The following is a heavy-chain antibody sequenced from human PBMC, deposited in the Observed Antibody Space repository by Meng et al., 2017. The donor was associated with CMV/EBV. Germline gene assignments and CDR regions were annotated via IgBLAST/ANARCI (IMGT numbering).Heavy chain of an antibody. CDR1: TGIAASS. CDR2: IYYSGGA. Sequence: TGIAASSWGSIPQPPGTGLECIGYIYYSGGAYSNPSLTSRVPISVDTSKNQFSLQLSSVTAADTAVYYCARVSGYCGGDCPQVWFDPWGQGTLVTVSS. CDR3: ARVSGYCGGDCPQVWFDP. J-gene: IGHJ5*02. D-gene: IGHD2-21*01. V-gene: IGHV4-30-4*08.